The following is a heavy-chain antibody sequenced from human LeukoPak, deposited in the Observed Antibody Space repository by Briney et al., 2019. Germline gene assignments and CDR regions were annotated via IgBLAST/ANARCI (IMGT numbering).Heavy chain of an antibody. CDR1: GFTFSSYG. J-gene: IGHJ4*02. V-gene: IGHV3-30*02. CDR2: ILYDGSNK. CDR3: AKGVGDNHY. D-gene: IGHD1-26*01. Sequence: PGGSLRLSCAASGFTFSSYGMHWVRQAPGKGLEWVAFILYDGSNKYYADSVKGRFTISRDSSKNTLYLQMNSQRAEDTAVYYCAKGVGDNHYWGQGTLVTVSS.